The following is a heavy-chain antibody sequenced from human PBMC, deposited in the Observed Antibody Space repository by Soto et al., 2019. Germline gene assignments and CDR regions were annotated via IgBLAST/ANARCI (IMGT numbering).Heavy chain of an antibody. CDR2: IRSRANNFAT. D-gene: IGHD2-2*02. CDR3: ARGQGAAIGDYYYHGMDV. CDR1: GFIFSGSA. V-gene: IGHV3-73*01. Sequence: PVGSLRLSCAASGFIFSGSAIHWVRQASGKGLEWVGRIRSRANNFATSSATSVKGWFTFSRDDSKNTAYLQMNTLKPEDTAVYYCARGQGAAIGDYYYHGMDVWGQGTTVTVSS. J-gene: IGHJ6*02.